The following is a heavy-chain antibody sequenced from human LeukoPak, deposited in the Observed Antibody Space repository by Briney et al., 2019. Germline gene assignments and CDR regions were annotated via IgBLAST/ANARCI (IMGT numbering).Heavy chain of an antibody. J-gene: IGHJ4*02. V-gene: IGHV1-8*01. CDR3: ARTPIRRSGPHHPRYYFDY. Sequence: ASVKVSCKASGYTFTSYDINWVRQATGQGLEWMGWMNPNSGNTGYAQKFQGRVTMTRNTSISTAYMELSSLGSEDTAVYYRARTPIRRSGPHHPRYYFDYWGQGPLVTVSS. CDR1: GYTFTSYD. CDR2: MNPNSGNT. D-gene: IGHD3-3*01.